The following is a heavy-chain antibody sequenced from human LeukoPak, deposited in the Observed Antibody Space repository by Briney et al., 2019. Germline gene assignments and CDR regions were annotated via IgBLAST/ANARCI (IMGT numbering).Heavy chain of an antibody. V-gene: IGHV3-20*04. CDR2: INWNGAST. D-gene: IGHD6-6*01. CDR3: ARAVCPTIKFCDSSYFMDV. Sequence: RPGGSLRLSCAASGFSFDDLGMTWVRRVPGKGLEWVAGINWNGASTGYADSVRSRFTISRDNAKNSLYLQMNSLRAEDTALYYCARAVCPTIKFCDSSYFMDVWGKGTTVNVS. J-gene: IGHJ6*03. CDR1: GFSFDDLG.